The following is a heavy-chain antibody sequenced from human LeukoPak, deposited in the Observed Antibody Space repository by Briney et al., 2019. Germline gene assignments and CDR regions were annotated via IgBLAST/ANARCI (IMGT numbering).Heavy chain of an antibody. CDR3: ATEGIAETPDVRDFPRVMVDY. CDR2: INPNSGGT. J-gene: IGHJ4*02. D-gene: IGHD6-13*01. Sequence: ASVKVSCKASGYTFTGYYMHWVRQAPGQGLEWMGWINPNSGGTNYAQKFQGRVTMTRDTSTSTAYMELSRLRSDDTAVYYCATEGIAETPDVRDFPRVMVDYWGQGTLVTVSS. CDR1: GYTFTGYY. V-gene: IGHV1-2*02.